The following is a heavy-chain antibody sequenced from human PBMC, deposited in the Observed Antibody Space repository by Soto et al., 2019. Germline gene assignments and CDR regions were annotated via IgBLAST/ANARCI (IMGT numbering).Heavy chain of an antibody. CDR3: ASAWGATRFDY. J-gene: IGHJ4*02. CDR1: GGSISSYC. Sequence: SETLSLTCIVSGGSISSYCWSWIRQPPGKGLEWIGYINYSGNTNYNPSLKSRVTISVDTSKNQFSLKLSSVTAADTAVYYCASAWGATRFDYWGQGTLVTVSS. D-gene: IGHD3-16*01. V-gene: IGHV4-59*08. CDR2: INYSGNT.